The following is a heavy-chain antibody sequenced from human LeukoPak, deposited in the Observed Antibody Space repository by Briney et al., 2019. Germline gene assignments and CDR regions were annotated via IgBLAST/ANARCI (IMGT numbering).Heavy chain of an antibody. CDR1: GLTFSSYS. Sequence: GGSLRLFCAASGLTFSSYSMNWVRQAPGKGLEWVSAISGSGGSTYYADSVKGRFTISRDNSKNTLYLQMNSLRAEDTAVYYCARGLSGYASSLGYWGQGTLVTVSA. CDR3: ARGLSGYASSLGY. V-gene: IGHV3-23*01. CDR2: ISGSGGST. J-gene: IGHJ4*02. D-gene: IGHD6-6*01.